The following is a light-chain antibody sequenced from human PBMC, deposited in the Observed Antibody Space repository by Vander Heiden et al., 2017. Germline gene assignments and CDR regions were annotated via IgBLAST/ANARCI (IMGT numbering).Light chain of an antibody. CDR2: AAS. CDR3: QQSDSTPGT. J-gene: IGKJ1*01. V-gene: IGKV1-39*01. Sequence: DFQMHQSPSSLSASVGDRVTITCRASQSISSYLNWYQQKPGKAPKLLIYAASSLQSGVPSRFSGSGSGTDFTLTISSLQPEDFATYYCQQSDSTPGTFGQGTKVEIK. CDR1: QSISSY.